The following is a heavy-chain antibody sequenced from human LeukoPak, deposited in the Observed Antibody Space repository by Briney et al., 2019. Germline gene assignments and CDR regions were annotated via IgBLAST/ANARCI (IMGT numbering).Heavy chain of an antibody. J-gene: IGHJ4*02. D-gene: IGHD1-26*01. CDR1: GGSISSSSYY. CDR2: IYTTGST. Sequence: SETLSLTCAVSGGSISSSSYYWSWIRQPAGKGLEWIGRIYTTGSTNYNPSLKSRVTISVDTSKNQFSLKLSSVTAADTAVYYCARELGGSSFDYWGQGTLVTVSS. V-gene: IGHV4-61*02. CDR3: ARELGGSSFDY.